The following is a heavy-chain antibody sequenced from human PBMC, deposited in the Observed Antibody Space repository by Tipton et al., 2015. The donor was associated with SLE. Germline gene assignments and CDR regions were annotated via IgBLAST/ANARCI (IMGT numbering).Heavy chain of an antibody. CDR3: ARYQGAVAIDN. CDR1: GGSFSGYY. J-gene: IGHJ4*02. V-gene: IGHV4-34*01. D-gene: IGHD6-19*01. CDR2: INHSGTT. Sequence: TLSLTCAVYGGSFSGYYWSWIRQPPGKGLEWIGEINHSGTTNYNPSLKSRVTISVDTSKNQFSLKLSSVTAADTAVYYCARYQGAVAIDNWGQGTLVTVSS.